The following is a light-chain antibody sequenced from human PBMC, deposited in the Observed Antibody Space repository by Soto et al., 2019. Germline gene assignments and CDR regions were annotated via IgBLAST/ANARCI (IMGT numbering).Light chain of an antibody. CDR1: QSVRSH. Sequence: DIQMTQSPSSLSASVGDRVTITCRASQSVRSHLNWFQQKPGKAPDLLIYGASTLQFGVPSRFSGSGSGTEFTLTISSLQPDDFATYYCQHYNSYSEAFGQGTKVDIK. CDR2: GAS. J-gene: IGKJ1*01. V-gene: IGKV1-5*01. CDR3: QHYNSYSEA.